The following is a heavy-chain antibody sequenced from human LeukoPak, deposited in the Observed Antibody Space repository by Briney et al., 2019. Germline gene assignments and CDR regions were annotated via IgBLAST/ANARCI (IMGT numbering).Heavy chain of an antibody. J-gene: IGHJ4*02. V-gene: IGHV4-39*07. CDR1: GGSISSSSYY. CDR3: ARDVLAVSVVIIRRGYFDY. CDR2: IHDSGST. Sequence: SETLSLTCTVSGGSISSSSYYWGWIRQPPGKGLEWIGTIHDSGSTYYNPSLKSRVTISVDTSKNQFSLKLSSVTAADTAVYYCARDVLAVSVVIIRRGYFDYWGQGTLVTVSS. D-gene: IGHD3-3*01.